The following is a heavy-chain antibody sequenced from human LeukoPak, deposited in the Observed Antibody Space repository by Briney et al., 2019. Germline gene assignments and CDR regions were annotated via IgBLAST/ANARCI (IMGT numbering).Heavy chain of an antibody. CDR2: INHSGST. CDR1: GGSFSGYY. D-gene: IGHD3-16*02. V-gene: IGHV4-34*01. Sequence: SETLSLTCAVYGGSFSGYYWSWIRRPPGKGLEWIGEINHSGSTNYNPSLKSRVTISVDTSKNQFSLKLSSVTAADTAEYYCARGGYDYVWGSYRHYFDYWGQGTLVTVSS. CDR3: ARGGYDYVWGSYRHYFDY. J-gene: IGHJ4*02.